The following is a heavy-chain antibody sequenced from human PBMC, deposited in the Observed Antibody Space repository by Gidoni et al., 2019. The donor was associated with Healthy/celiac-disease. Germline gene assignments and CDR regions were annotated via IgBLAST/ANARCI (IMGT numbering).Heavy chain of an antibody. CDR1: GFTFDDYA. J-gene: IGHJ6*02. CDR3: ARYCSSTSCLPYYYYGMDV. Sequence: EVQLVESGGGLVQPGRSLRLSCAASGFTFDDYAMHWVRQAPGKGLEWVSGISWNSGSIGYADSVKGRFTISRDNAKNSLYLQMNSLRAEDTALYYCARYCSSTSCLPYYYYGMDVWGQGTTVTVSS. CDR2: ISWNSGSI. V-gene: IGHV3-9*01. D-gene: IGHD2-2*01.